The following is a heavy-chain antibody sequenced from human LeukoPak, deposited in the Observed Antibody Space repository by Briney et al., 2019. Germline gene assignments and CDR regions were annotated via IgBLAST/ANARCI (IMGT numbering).Heavy chain of an antibody. D-gene: IGHD2-8*02. CDR1: GFTFSSYW. Sequence: GGSLRLSCAASGFTFSSYWMSWVRQAPGKGLEWVANIKQDGSEKYYVDSVKGRFTISRDNAKNSLYLQMNSLRAEDTAVYYCARWGVLGTHNWFDPWGQGTLVTVSS. CDR2: IKQDGSEK. CDR3: ARWGVLGTHNWFDP. J-gene: IGHJ5*02. V-gene: IGHV3-7*03.